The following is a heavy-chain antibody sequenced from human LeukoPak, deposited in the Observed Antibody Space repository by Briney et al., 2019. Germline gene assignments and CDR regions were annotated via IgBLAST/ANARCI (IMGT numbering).Heavy chain of an antibody. J-gene: IGHJ6*02. CDR2: ISYDGSNK. V-gene: IGHV3-30*18. CDR3: AKEGYYYDSSGYNYYYGMDV. D-gene: IGHD3-22*01. CDR1: GFTFSSYG. Sequence: GGSLRLSCAASGFTFSSYGMHWVRQAPGKGLEWVAVISYDGSNKYYADSVKGRFTISRDNSKNTLYLQMNSPRAEDTAVYYCAKEGYYYDSSGYNYYYGMDVWGQGTTVTVSS.